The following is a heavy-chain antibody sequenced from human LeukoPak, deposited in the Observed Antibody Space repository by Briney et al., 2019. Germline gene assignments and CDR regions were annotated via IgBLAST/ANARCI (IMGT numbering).Heavy chain of an antibody. V-gene: IGHV4-4*02. CDR1: GGSISSGHW. Sequence: KSSGTLSLTCAVSGGSISSGHWWSWVRQPPGKGLEWIGEIYHSGSTNYNPSLKSRVTILIDKSKNQFSLKLSSVTAADTAVYYCARLSLKVLEWSPTKGKETHYFDYWGQGTLVPVSS. J-gene: IGHJ4*02. CDR2: IYHSGST. D-gene: IGHD3-3*01. CDR3: ARLSLKVLEWSPTKGKETHYFDY.